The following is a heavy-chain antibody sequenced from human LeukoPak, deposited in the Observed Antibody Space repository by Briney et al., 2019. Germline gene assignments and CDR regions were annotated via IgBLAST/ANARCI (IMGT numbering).Heavy chain of an antibody. CDR3: AKDRDLVRGVIIDN. Sequence: GGSLRLSCAASGFTFSSYAMHWVRQAPGKGLEWVSAISGSGGSTYYADPVKGRFTISRDNSKNTLYLQMNSLRAEDTAVYYCAKDRDLVRGVIIDNWGQGTLVTVSS. J-gene: IGHJ4*02. D-gene: IGHD3-10*01. CDR2: ISGSGGST. CDR1: GFTFSSYA. V-gene: IGHV3-23*01.